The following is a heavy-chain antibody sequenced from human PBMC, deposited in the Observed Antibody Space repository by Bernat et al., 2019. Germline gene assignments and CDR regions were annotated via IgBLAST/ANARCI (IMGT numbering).Heavy chain of an antibody. J-gene: IGHJ6*03. CDR1: GGSISSGGYY. V-gene: IGHV4-31*03. CDR3: ARDSMGTPHVYYYYMDV. Sequence: QVQLQESGPGLVKPSQTLSLTCTVSGGSISSGGYYWSWIRQHPGKGLEWIGYIYYSGSTYYNPSLKSRVTISVDTSKNQFSLKLSSVTAADTAVYYCARDSMGTPHVYYYYMDVWGKGTTVTVSS. D-gene: IGHD4-23*01. CDR2: IYYSGST.